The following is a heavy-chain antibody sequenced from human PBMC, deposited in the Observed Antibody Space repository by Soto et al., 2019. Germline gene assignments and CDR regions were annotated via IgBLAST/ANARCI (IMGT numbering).Heavy chain of an antibody. J-gene: IGHJ6*02. CDR1: GFSLSTIGVG. D-gene: IGHD2-21*02. CDR2: IYWDDDK. V-gene: IGHV2-5*02. CDR3: VQSRCGGDCLQSYSSHSYYGLDV. Sequence: QITLKESGPTLVKPTQTLTLTCTFSGFSLSTIGVGGGWIRQPPGKALEWLALIYWDDDKRYSPSLKGRLTLTKNTSKNQVVLTMTNMDPVDTATYYCVQSRCGGDCLQSYSSHSYYGLDVWGQGTTVTVSS.